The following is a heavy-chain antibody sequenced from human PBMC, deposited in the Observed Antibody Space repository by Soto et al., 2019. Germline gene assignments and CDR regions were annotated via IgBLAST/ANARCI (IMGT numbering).Heavy chain of an antibody. D-gene: IGHD4-17*01. J-gene: IGHJ4*02. CDR2: INWNGGST. Sequence: GGSLRLSCAASGFIFDDDGMSWVRQAPGKGLEWVSGINWNGGSTGYADSVKGRFTISRDNAKKSLYLQMNSLRAEDTALYHSARVSNGDYYFDYWGQGTLVTVSS. CDR3: ARVSNGDYYFDY. CDR1: GFIFDDDG. V-gene: IGHV3-20*01.